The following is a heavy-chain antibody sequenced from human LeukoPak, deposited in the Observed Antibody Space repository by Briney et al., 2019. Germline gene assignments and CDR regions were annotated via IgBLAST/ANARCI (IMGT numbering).Heavy chain of an antibody. CDR1: GGSISSGDYS. V-gene: IGHV4-30-2*01. D-gene: IGHD2/OR15-2a*01. J-gene: IGHJ4*02. CDR2: IYHSGRT. CDR3: ARVYVGY. Sequence: SETLSLTCAVSGGSISSGDYSWSWIRQPPGKGLEWIGYIYHSGRTFYNPSLKSRVTISVDTSKNQISLEVTSVTAADTAVYYCARVYVGYWGQGTLVTVSS.